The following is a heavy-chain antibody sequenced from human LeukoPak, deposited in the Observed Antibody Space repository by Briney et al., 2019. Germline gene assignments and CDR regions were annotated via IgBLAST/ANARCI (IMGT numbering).Heavy chain of an antibody. CDR1: GGSISSFY. J-gene: IGHJ6*02. CDR3: ARVLASDSDYYYYGMDV. D-gene: IGHD2-15*01. V-gene: IGHV4-59*01. CDR2: IYHSGTT. Sequence: SETLSLTCTVSGGSISSFYWSWIRQPPGKGLEWIGYIYHSGTTYYNPSLKSRVTISVDTSKNQFSLKLSSVTAADTAEYYCARVLASDSDYYYYGMDVWGQGTPGTVSS.